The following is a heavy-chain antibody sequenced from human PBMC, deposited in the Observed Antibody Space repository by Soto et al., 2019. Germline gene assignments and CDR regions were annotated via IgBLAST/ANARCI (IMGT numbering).Heavy chain of an antibody. V-gene: IGHV4-4*07. D-gene: IGHD2-2*01. CDR1: GGSINSYW. CDR3: ARDIGSYAYAEGY. Sequence: SETLSLTCSVSGGSINSYWWSWIRQPAGKGLEWIGRVYSSGTTDYNPSLNSRATMSVETSKNQFSLKLTSVTAADTAVYYCARDIGSYAYAEGYWGQGTPVTVSS. CDR2: VYSSGTT. J-gene: IGHJ4*02.